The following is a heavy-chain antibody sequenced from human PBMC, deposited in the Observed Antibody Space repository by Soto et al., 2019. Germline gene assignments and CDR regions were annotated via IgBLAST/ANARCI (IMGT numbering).Heavy chain of an antibody. CDR2: ISAYNGNT. Sequence: QVQLVQSGAEVKKPGASVKVSCKASGYTFTSYGISWVRQAPGQGLEWMGWISAYNGNTNYAQKLQGRVTMTTDTSTCTDDMELRSRRFDHTAVYYCASVYNYVWWSYRPDYWSQGALVTVSS. CDR3: ASVYNYVWWSYRPDY. V-gene: IGHV1-18*01. D-gene: IGHD3-16*02. CDR1: GYTFTSYG. J-gene: IGHJ4*02.